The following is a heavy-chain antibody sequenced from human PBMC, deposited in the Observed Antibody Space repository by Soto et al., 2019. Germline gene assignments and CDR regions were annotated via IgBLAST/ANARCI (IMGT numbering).Heavy chain of an antibody. J-gene: IGHJ6*02. D-gene: IGHD3-10*01. V-gene: IGHV3-23*01. Sequence: GESLKISCAASGFTFSSYAMSWVRQAPGKGLEWVSAISGSGGSTYYADSVKGRFTISRDNSKNTLYLQMNSLRAEDTAVYYCAKDRLLWFGELFFNYYYYGMDVWGQGTTVTVSS. CDR2: ISGSGGST. CDR1: GFTFSSYA. CDR3: AKDRLLWFGELFFNYYYYGMDV.